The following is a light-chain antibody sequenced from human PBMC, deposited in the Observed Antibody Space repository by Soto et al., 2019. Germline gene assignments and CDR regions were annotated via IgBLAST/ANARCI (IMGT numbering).Light chain of an antibody. CDR1: QGIRNA. Sequence: IQMTHCPCALSASVGGRVTITCRASQGIRNALSWFQQRPGNAPTLLISAASRLQSGVPSRFSGRGSGTDFTRTISSLQPEDFATYYCLQDYDYPRTCGQGNKVDIK. V-gene: IGKV1-6*01. CDR3: LQDYDYPRT. J-gene: IGKJ1*01. CDR2: AAS.